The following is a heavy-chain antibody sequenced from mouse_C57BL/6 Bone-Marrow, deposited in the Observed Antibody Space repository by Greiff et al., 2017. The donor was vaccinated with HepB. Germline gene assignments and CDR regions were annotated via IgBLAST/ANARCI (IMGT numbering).Heavy chain of an antibody. CDR1: GYTFTNYW. CDR3: ASAYPTGYFDY. CDR2: IYPGGGYT. D-gene: IGHD2-10*01. V-gene: IGHV1-63*01. Sequence: VQLQQSGAELVRPGTSVKMSCKASGYTFTNYWIGWAKQRPGHGLEWIGDIYPGGGYTNYNEKFKGKATLIADKSSSTAYMQFSSLTSEDSAIYYCASAYPTGYFDYWGQGTTLTVSS. J-gene: IGHJ2*01.